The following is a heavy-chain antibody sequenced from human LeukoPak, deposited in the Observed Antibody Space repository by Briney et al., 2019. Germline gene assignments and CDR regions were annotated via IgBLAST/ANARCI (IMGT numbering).Heavy chain of an antibody. J-gene: IGHJ5*02. CDR1: GYTFTTYY. D-gene: IGHD3-10*01. V-gene: IGHV1-18*04. Sequence: ASVKVSCKASGYTFTTYYLHWVRQAPGQGLEWMGWISAYNGNTNYAQKLQGRVTMTTDTSTSTAYMELRSLRSDDTAVYYCARVQYYGSGSDWFDPWGQGTLVTVSS. CDR2: ISAYNGNT. CDR3: ARVQYYGSGSDWFDP.